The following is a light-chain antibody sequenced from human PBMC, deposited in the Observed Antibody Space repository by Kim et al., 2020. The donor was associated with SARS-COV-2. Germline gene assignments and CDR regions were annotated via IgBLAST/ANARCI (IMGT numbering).Light chain of an antibody. V-gene: IGKV1-5*03. CDR1: QSISSW. CDR3: QLYNSYWA. J-gene: IGKJ1*01. CDR2: KAS. Sequence: IQMTQSPSTLSASVGDRVTITCRASQSISSWLAWYQQKPGKAPKLLIYKASTLESGVPSRFSGSRSGTEFTLTISSLQPDDFATYYCQLYNSYWAFGQGTKVEIK.